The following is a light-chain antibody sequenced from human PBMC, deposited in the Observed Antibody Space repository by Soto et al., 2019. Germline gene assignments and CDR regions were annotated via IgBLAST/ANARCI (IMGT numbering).Light chain of an antibody. Sequence: EIVLTQSPATLSLSPGERATLSCRASQSVGSYLAWYQQKPGQPPRLLIYDASNRATGIPARFSGSGSGTDFTLTISSLEPEDFEVYYCQQRSNWPPITFGQGTRLEIK. CDR1: QSVGSY. CDR2: DAS. V-gene: IGKV3-11*01. J-gene: IGKJ5*01. CDR3: QQRSNWPPIT.